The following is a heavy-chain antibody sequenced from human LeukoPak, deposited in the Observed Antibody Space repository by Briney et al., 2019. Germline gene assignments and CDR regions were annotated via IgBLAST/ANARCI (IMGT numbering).Heavy chain of an antibody. CDR2: IKQDGSEK. CDR3: ASGLELDY. J-gene: IGHJ4*02. V-gene: IGHV3-7*03. Sequence: GALRLPCGALGFPFRSFWVRWGRQGPGEGLEWVANIKQDGSEKNYVDSVKGRFTISRDNAKNSLYLQMNSLRAEDTAVYYCASGLELDYWGQGTLVTVSS. CDR1: GFPFRSFW.